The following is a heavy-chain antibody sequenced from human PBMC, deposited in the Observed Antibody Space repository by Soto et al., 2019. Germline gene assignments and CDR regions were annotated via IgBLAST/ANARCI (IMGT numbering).Heavy chain of an antibody. CDR1: GYTLTELS. V-gene: IGHV1-24*01. CDR2: FDPEDGET. D-gene: IGHD2-15*01. J-gene: IGHJ5*02. CDR3: ASVGGCSGGSCYPWFDP. Sequence: ASVKVSCKVSGYTLTELSMHWVRQAPGKGLEWMGGFDPEDGETIYAQKFQGRVTMTEDTSTDTAYMELSSLRSEDTAVYYCASVGGCSGGSCYPWFDPWGQGTLVTVSS.